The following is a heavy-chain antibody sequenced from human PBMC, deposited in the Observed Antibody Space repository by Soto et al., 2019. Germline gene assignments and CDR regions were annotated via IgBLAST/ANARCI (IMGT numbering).Heavy chain of an antibody. J-gene: IGHJ4*02. Sequence: QVQLQESGPGLLKPSETLSLTSSVSGGSVSDKTYYWSWIRQPPGKGLEWIGYVYYSGTTNYNPSLKSRVSISVDTSQNQFSLRLNSVTAADTALYYCARTTAVPDTLRSRYYFDYWGQGTLVTVSS. V-gene: IGHV4-61*01. CDR1: GGSVSDKTYY. CDR2: VYYSGTT. D-gene: IGHD6-19*01. CDR3: ARTTAVPDTLRSRYYFDY.